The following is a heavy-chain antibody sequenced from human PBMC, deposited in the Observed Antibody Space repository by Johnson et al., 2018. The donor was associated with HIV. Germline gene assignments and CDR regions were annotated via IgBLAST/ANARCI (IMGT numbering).Heavy chain of an antibody. CDR3: ARGGIIHDAFDI. Sequence: QVQLVESGGGVVRPGGSLRLSCAASGFTFDDYGMSWVRQAPGKGLEWVGRIKSKTDGSNKYFVDSVKGRFTISRDNSKNTLYLQMSSLRAEDTAVYYCARGGIIHDAFDIWGQGTMVTVSS. D-gene: IGHD1-1*01. V-gene: IGHV3-30*03. CDR2: KSKTDGSNK. J-gene: IGHJ3*02. CDR1: GFTFDDYG.